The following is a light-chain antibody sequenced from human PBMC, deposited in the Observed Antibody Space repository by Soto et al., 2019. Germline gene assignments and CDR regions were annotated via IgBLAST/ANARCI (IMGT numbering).Light chain of an antibody. J-gene: IGKJ5*01. CDR3: QQYDHLIT. V-gene: IGKV1-33*01. CDR2: DAS. Sequence: DIQMTQSPSSLSASVGDRVTITCQASQDITNYLNWYQQTREAPKLLIYDASNLETGVPSRFSGSGSGTDFTFTISSLQPEDIATYYCQQYDHLITFGQGTRLEIK. CDR1: QDITNY.